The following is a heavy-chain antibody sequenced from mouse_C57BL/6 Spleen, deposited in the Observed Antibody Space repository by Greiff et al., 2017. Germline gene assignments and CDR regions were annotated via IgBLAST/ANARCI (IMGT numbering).Heavy chain of an antibody. CDR2: INPNNGGT. D-gene: IGHD1-1*01. J-gene: IGHJ3*01. CDR1: GYTFTDYY. Sequence: VQLQQSGPELVKPGASVKISCKASGYTFTDYYMNWVKQSHGKSLEWIGDINPNNGGTSYNQKFKGKATLTVDKSSSTAYMELRSLTSEDSAVYYCAIRVLLRSFAYWGQGTLVTVSA. CDR3: AIRVLLRSFAY. V-gene: IGHV1-26*01.